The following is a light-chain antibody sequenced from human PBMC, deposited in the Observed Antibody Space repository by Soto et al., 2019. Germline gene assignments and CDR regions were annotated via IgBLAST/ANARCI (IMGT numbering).Light chain of an antibody. CDR1: QSLNSY. Sequence: EVVLTHPPATLSLSPWEIATLSCRASQSLNSYLAWYQQKPGQAPSLLIFDASNRATGIPGRFSGGGSGTDFTLTITSLEPEDSAVYFCQQRSNWPPITFGQGTRLEIK. CDR3: QQRSNWPPIT. CDR2: DAS. V-gene: IGKV3-11*01. J-gene: IGKJ5*01.